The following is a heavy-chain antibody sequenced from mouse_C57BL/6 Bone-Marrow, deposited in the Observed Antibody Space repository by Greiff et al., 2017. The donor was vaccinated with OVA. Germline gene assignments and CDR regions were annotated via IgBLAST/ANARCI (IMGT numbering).Heavy chain of an antibody. Sequence: QVQLQQPGAELVKPGASVKMSCKASGYTFTSYWITWVKQRPGQGLEWIGDIYPGSGSTNYNEKFKSKATLTVDTSSSTAYMQLSSLTSEDSAVYYCARKPIYYDYGAWFAYWGQGTLVTVSA. CDR3: ARKPIYYDYGAWFAY. CDR1: GYTFTSYW. CDR2: IYPGSGST. J-gene: IGHJ3*01. D-gene: IGHD2-4*01. V-gene: IGHV1-55*01.